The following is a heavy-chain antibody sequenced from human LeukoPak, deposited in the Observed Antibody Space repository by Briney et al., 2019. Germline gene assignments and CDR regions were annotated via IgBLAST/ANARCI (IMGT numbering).Heavy chain of an antibody. CDR2: IYSSGST. Sequence: SETLSLTCTVSGGSISSGGYYWSWIRQPAGKGLEWIGRIYSSGSTDYNPSLKRRVTISVDTSKNQFSLRLSSVTAADTAVYYCARVEYSSSRGDYYYYMDVWGKGTTVTVSS. CDR3: ARVEYSSSRGDYYYYMDV. V-gene: IGHV4-61*02. D-gene: IGHD6-6*01. CDR1: GGSISSGGYY. J-gene: IGHJ6*03.